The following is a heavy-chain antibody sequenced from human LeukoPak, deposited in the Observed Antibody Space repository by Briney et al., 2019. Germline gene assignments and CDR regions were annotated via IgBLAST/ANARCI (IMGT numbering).Heavy chain of an antibody. CDR2: IWHDGSHK. CDR3: AREIFGSGSDPDF. CDR1: GFAFNTYA. V-gene: IGHV3-33*01. J-gene: IGHJ4*02. Sequence: GGSLRLSCAASGFAFNTYAMHWVRQAPGQGLEWVALIWHDGSHKFYSNSVRGQFTISRDNSKNTVSLQMNNLRPEDTAVYYCAREIFGSGSDPDFWGQGTLVTVSS. D-gene: IGHD3-10*01.